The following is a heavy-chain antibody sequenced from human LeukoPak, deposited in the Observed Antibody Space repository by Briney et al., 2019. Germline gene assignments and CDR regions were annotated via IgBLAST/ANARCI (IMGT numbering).Heavy chain of an antibody. J-gene: IGHJ4*02. Sequence: SQTLSLTCTVSAGSSGSGGYYWSWIRQHPGKGLEWIGNIYYSGSTYYNPSLKTRITMSIDTSKSKLSLNLSSVTAADTAVYYCARGAYSGYEVWGQGTLVTVSS. V-gene: IGHV4-31*03. D-gene: IGHD5-12*01. CDR1: AGSSGSGGYY. CDR3: ARGAYSGYEV. CDR2: IYYSGST.